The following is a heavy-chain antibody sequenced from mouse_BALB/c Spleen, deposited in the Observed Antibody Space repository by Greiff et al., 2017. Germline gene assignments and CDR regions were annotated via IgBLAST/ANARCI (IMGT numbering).Heavy chain of an antibody. CDR1: GFTFTDYY. V-gene: IGHV7-3*02. Sequence: EVKLVESGGGLVQPGGSLRLSCATSGFTFTDYYMSWVRQPPGKALEWLGFIRNNANGYTTAYSASVKGRFTIASDNSQNILYLQMSTLRAEDSATYYCARAYMYACDYWGQGTTLTVSS. CDR3: ARAYMYACDY. D-gene: IGHD2-14*01. CDR2: IRNNANGYTT. J-gene: IGHJ2*01.